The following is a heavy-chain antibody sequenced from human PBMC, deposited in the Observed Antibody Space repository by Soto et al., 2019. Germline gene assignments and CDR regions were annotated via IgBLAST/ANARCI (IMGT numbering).Heavy chain of an antibody. J-gene: IGHJ5*02. Sequence: EVQLVESGGGLVQPGGSLRLSCAASGFTFSTYWMSWVRQAPGKGLEWLASIKQDGSEKYYVDSVRGRFTISRDNAKNSLYVQMSSLRAEDTAVYYCARLRYYDSSGSLLGFDPWGQGTLVTVSS. CDR1: GFTFSTYW. V-gene: IGHV3-7*01. D-gene: IGHD3-22*01. CDR3: ARLRYYDSSGSLLGFDP. CDR2: IKQDGSEK.